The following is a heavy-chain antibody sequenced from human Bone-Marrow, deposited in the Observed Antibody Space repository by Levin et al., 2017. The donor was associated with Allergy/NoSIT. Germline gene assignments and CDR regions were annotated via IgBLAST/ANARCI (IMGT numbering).Heavy chain of an antibody. D-gene: IGHD4-17*01. CDR2: IHPSVGST. Sequence: GASVKVSCKASGDTFTRDYVHWVRQAPGQGLEWMGIIHPSVGSTTYARRFQGRLTLTGDTSTSTVYMELSSLGSEDTAVYYCARVEVGEYGHNPFDVWGQGTKVTVSS. CDR3: ARVEVGEYGHNPFDV. V-gene: IGHV1-46*01. CDR1: GDTFTRDY. J-gene: IGHJ3*01.